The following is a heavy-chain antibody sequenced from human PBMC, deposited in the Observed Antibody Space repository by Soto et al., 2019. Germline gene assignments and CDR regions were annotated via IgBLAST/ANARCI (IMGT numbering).Heavy chain of an antibody. V-gene: IGHV4-61*03. D-gene: IGHD3-16*01. J-gene: IGHJ4*02. Sequence: QVLLQESGPGLVNPSETLSLTCSVSGGSVSSGNYYWTWIRQAPGKGLEWIGYLHDSGITNYNPSLKSRVTISVDTSKNHFSLKVTSVTAADTAVYYCARDRGSAIDYWGQGTLITVSS. CDR3: ARDRGSAIDY. CDR2: LHDSGIT. CDR1: GGSVSSGNYY.